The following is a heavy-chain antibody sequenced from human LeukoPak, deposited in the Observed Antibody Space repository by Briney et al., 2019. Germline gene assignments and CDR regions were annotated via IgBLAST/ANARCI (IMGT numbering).Heavy chain of an antibody. V-gene: IGHV4-59*01. J-gene: IGHJ4*02. D-gene: IGHD3-10*01. CDR2: IYYSGST. Sequence: SETLSLTCTVSGGSMSSYFWSWIRQPPGKGLEWIGYIYYSGSTNYNYNPSLKSRVTLSVDTSKNHFSLKLSSVTAADTAVYYCARSYYYGSGSYSGFGYWGQGTLVIVSS. CDR1: GGSMSSYF. CDR3: ARSYYYGSGSYSGFGY.